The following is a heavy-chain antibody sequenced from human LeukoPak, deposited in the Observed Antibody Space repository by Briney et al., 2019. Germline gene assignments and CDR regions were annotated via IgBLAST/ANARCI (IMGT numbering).Heavy chain of an antibody. CDR3: ARAGNLVGSTKGFDY. D-gene: IGHD1-26*01. Sequence: GGSLRLSCTASGYTFTSYDMNWVRQAPGKGLEWVAWMNRNGGNTDYADRVKGRVTITRNTSITTAYMELSSLRSEDTDVYYCARAGNLVGSTKGFDYWGQGTLVTVSS. J-gene: IGHJ4*02. CDR2: MNRNGGNT. V-gene: IGHV1-8*02. CDR1: GYTFTSYD.